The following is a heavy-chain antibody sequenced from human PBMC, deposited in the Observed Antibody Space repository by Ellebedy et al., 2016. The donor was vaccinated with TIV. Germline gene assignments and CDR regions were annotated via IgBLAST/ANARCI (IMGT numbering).Heavy chain of an antibody. J-gene: IGHJ4*02. CDR3: VRDGDCGYNCLDY. Sequence: GGSLRLXXAASGSIFSRYWMNWVRQAPGKGLEWVAIIKQDGTEKYYVDSVKGRFTISRDNAKNSLYLQMNNLRVEDTAVYFCVRDGDCGYNCLDYWGQGTLVTVSS. CDR2: IKQDGTEK. CDR1: GSIFSRYW. D-gene: IGHD5-24*01. V-gene: IGHV3-7*01.